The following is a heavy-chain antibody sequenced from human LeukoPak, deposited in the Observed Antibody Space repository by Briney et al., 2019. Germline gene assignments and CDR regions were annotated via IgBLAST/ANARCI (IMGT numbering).Heavy chain of an antibody. J-gene: IGHJ4*02. CDR1: GFTFSSYW. CDR3: ATRVLYDSSGYSSPDY. Sequence: GGSLRLSCAVSGFTFSSYWMHWVRQPPGKGRVWVSRINSDGSSTSYADSVKGRFTISRDNAKNTLYLQMNSLRAEDTAVYYCATRVLYDSSGYSSPDYWGQGTLVTVSS. V-gene: IGHV3-74*01. D-gene: IGHD3-22*01. CDR2: INSDGSST.